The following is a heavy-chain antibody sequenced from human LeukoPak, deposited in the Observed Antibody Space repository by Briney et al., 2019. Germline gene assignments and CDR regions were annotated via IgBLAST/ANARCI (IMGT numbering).Heavy chain of an antibody. CDR1: GFTFSSYG. Sequence: GGSLGLSCAASGFTFSSYGMHWVRQAPGKGLEWVAFIRYDGSNKYYADSVKGRFTISRDNSKNTLYLQMNSLRAEDTAVYYCAKDEVYCSGGSCYHYWGQGTLVTVSS. V-gene: IGHV3-30*02. CDR2: IRYDGSNK. J-gene: IGHJ4*02. D-gene: IGHD2-15*01. CDR3: AKDEVYCSGGSCYHY.